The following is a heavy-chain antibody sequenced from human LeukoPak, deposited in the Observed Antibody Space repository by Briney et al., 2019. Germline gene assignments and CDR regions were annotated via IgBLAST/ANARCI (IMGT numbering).Heavy chain of an antibody. Sequence: GRSLRLSCAASGFTFSSYAMHWVRQAPGKGLEWVAVISYDGSNKYYANSVKGRFTISRDNSKNTLYLQMNSLRAEDTAVYYCARDLGDGYNNGDYWGQGTLVTVSS. V-gene: IGHV3-30*04. J-gene: IGHJ4*02. CDR1: GFTFSSYA. CDR2: ISYDGSNK. CDR3: ARDLGDGYNNGDY. D-gene: IGHD5-24*01.